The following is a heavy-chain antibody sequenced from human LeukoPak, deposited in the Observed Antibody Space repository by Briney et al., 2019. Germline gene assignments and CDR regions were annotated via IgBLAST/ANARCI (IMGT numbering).Heavy chain of an antibody. D-gene: IGHD6-19*01. Sequence: GAALKISYKGSGSSFTSYWIGGGRPMAGKGQGRMGIIYPGDCDTRDSPSFEGQVTISPDKSISTAYLQWSSLKASDTAMYYCATTSSGWYYFDYWGQGTLVTVSS. CDR1: GSSFTSYW. CDR3: ATTSSGWYYFDY. CDR2: IYPGDCDT. V-gene: IGHV5-51*01. J-gene: IGHJ4*02.